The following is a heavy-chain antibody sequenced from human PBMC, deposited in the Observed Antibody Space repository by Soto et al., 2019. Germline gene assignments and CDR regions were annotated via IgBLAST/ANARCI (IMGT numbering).Heavy chain of an antibody. CDR1: GYTFTSYD. J-gene: IGHJ6*02. CDR2: MNPNSGNT. CDR3: AISSIAARPHYYYGMDV. Sequence: QVQLVQSGAEVKKPGASVKVSCKASGYTFTSYDINWVRQATGQGLEWMGWMNPNSGNTGYAQKFQGRVTMTRNNSISRAYMELSSLRSEDTAVYYCAISSIAARPHYYYGMDVWGQGTTVTVSS. V-gene: IGHV1-8*01. D-gene: IGHD6-6*01.